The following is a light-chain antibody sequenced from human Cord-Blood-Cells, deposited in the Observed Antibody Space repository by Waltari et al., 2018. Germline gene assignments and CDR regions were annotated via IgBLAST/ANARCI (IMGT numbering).Light chain of an antibody. CDR3: SSYAGSNNLI. Sequence: QSALTQPPSASGSPGQSVTISCTGTSSAVGGYNYVSWYQQPPGQAPKLMIYEVSKRPWWVPDRFAGSKAGNTASLTVAGLQAEDEADYYCSSYAGSNNLIFGTGTKVTVL. CDR1: SSAVGGYNY. J-gene: IGLJ1*01. V-gene: IGLV2-8*01. CDR2: EVS.